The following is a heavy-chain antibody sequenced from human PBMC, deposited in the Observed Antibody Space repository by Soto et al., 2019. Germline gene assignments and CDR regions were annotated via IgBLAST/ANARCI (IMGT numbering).Heavy chain of an antibody. D-gene: IGHD3-22*01. CDR2: LSYDGSHE. CDR3: AKDMFPRTVLDSSSPWGDY. Sequence: VQLVESGGGVVQPGTSLKLSCAASGFTFDDFGFHWVRQAPGKGLEWVATLSYDGSHEYYADSVKGRFTISRDNSKITLYLQMNSLKTEDTAMYYCAKDMFPRTVLDSSSPWGDYWGQGTLVTVSS. CDR1: GFTFDDFG. V-gene: IGHV3-30*18. J-gene: IGHJ4*02.